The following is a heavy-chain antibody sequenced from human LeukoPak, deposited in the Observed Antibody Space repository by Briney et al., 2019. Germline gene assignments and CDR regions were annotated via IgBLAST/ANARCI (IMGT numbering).Heavy chain of an antibody. CDR2: IKQDGSEK. CDR3: AREFLRGMDV. Sequence: GGSLRLSCAASGFTFSSYAMSWVRQAPGKGLEWVANIKQDGSEKYYVDSVKGRFTISRDNAKNSLYLQMNSLRAEDTAVYYCAREFLRGMDVWGQGTTVTVSS. V-gene: IGHV3-7*01. J-gene: IGHJ6*02. CDR1: GFTFSSYA.